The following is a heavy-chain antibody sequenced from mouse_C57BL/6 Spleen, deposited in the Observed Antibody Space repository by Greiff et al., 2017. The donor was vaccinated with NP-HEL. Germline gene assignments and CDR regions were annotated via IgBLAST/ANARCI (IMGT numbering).Heavy chain of an antibody. CDR1: GFTFSDYG. J-gene: IGHJ4*01. Sequence: EVQLVESGGGLVQPGGSLKLSCAASGFTFSDYGMAWVRQAPRKGPEWVAFISNLAYSIYYADTVTGRFTISRENAKNTLYLEMSSLRSEDTAMYYCARHPLYDGYYTVGAMDYWGQGTSVTVSS. V-gene: IGHV5-15*01. CDR3: ARHPLYDGYYTVGAMDY. CDR2: ISNLAYSI. D-gene: IGHD2-3*01.